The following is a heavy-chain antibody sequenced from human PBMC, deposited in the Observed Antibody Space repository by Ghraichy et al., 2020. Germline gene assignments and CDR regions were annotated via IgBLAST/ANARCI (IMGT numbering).Heavy chain of an antibody. D-gene: IGHD1-26*01. J-gene: IGHJ4*02. CDR1: GFSLSNARMG. V-gene: IGHV2-26*01. Sequence: SGPTLVKPTETLTLTCTVSGFSLSNARMGVSWIRQPPGKALEWLAHIFSNDEKTYSTSLKSRLTISKDTSKSQVVLTMTNVDPVDTATYYCARRMVYSGSYSYWGQGTLVTVSS. CDR2: IFSNDEK. CDR3: ARRMVYSGSYSY.